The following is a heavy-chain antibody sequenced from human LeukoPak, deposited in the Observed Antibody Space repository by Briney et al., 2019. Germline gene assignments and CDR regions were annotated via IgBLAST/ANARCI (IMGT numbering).Heavy chain of an antibody. J-gene: IGHJ5*02. CDR2: IIPIFGTA. CDR1: GGTFSSYA. D-gene: IGHD6-13*01. CDR3: ARDSLAAPEGFNWFDP. Sequence: ASVKVSCKASGGTFSSYAISWVRQAPGQGLEWMGGIIPIFGTANYAQKFQGRATITTDESTSTAYMELSSLRSEDTAVYYCARDSLAAPEGFNWFDPWGQGTLVTVSS. V-gene: IGHV1-69*05.